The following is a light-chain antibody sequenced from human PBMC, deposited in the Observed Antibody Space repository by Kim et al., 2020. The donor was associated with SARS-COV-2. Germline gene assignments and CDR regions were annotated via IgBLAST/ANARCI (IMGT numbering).Light chain of an antibody. CDR3: ATWDDSLNGNV. CDR1: SFNIGSNS. V-gene: IGLV1-44*01. CDR2: SNS. Sequence: QSVLTQPPSASGTPGQRVTISCSGGSFNIGSNSVHWYQQVPGTAPKLLIYSNSQWPSGVPDRISGSKSGTSASLAISGLQSEDEADYYCATWDDSLNGNVFGTGTKVTVL. J-gene: IGLJ1*01.